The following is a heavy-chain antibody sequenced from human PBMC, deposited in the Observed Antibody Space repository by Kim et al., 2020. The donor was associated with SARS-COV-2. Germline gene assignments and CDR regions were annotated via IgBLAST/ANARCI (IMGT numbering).Heavy chain of an antibody. Sequence: GGSLRLSCAASGFTFSSYSMNWVRQAPGKGLEWVSSISSSSSYIYYADSVKGRFTISRDNAKNSLYLQMNSLRAEDTAVYYCARDNHGGGGVYYWGQGTLVTVSS. CDR1: GFTFSSYS. V-gene: IGHV3-21*01. CDR3: ARDNHGGGGVYY. CDR2: ISSSSSYI. D-gene: IGHD3-16*01. J-gene: IGHJ4*02.